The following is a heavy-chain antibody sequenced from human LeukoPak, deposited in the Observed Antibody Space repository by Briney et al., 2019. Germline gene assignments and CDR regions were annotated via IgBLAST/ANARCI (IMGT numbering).Heavy chain of an antibody. J-gene: IGHJ5*02. CDR2: VSAYNGNT. Sequence: ASVKVSFKASGYPFTSYGISWVRPAPGQGLAWMGWVSAYNGNTNYAQKLQGRVTITTDTSTSTAYMELRSLRSDDTAVYYCAGDLLYDFWSGYYGRNWFDPWGQGTLVTVSS. D-gene: IGHD3-3*01. V-gene: IGHV1-18*01. CDR1: GYPFTSYG. CDR3: AGDLLYDFWSGYYGRNWFDP.